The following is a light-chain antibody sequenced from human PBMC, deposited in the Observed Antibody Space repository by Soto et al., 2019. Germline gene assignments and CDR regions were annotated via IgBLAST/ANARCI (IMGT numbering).Light chain of an antibody. CDR3: QQRPTWRALS. CDR1: QSVSYY. Sequence: EIVLTQSPDTLSLSPGERATLSCRASQSVSYYLAWYQQKPGQAPRLLIYDASIRATGIPARFSGSGSGTDFTLTISSLEPEDFAVYYCQQRPTWRALSFGGGTKIEIK. J-gene: IGKJ4*01. CDR2: DAS. V-gene: IGKV3-11*01.